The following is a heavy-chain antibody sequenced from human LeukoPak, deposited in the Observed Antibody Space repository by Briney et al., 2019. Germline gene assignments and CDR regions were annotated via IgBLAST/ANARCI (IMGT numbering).Heavy chain of an antibody. J-gene: IGHJ4*02. V-gene: IGHV4-39*02. CDR2: IYYTGTA. Sequence: SETLSLTCNVSGDSISSSTYYWAWIRQPPGKGLEWIGSIYYTGTAYYNPSLKSRVAISVDTSKNHFSLSLSSVTAADTAVYYCASLSRGVAHYWGQGTLVTVSS. CDR3: ASLSRGVAHY. D-gene: IGHD3-10*01. CDR1: GDSISSSTYY.